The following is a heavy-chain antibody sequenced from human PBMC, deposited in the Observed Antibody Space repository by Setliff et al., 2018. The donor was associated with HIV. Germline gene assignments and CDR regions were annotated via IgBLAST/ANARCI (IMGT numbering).Heavy chain of an antibody. D-gene: IGHD3-10*01. CDR1: GGSFNDYY. V-gene: IGHV4-34*01. J-gene: IGHJ4*02. CDR2: IDHSGNI. Sequence: TSETLSLTCAVYGGSFNDYYWTWIRQPPGKGLEWIGEIDHSGNIKYHASLESRVTISKDTSKNQISLKLRSVTAADTAVYYCARGLNYYGSGSYLPLGYWGQGTLVTVSS. CDR3: ARGLNYYGSGSYLPLGY.